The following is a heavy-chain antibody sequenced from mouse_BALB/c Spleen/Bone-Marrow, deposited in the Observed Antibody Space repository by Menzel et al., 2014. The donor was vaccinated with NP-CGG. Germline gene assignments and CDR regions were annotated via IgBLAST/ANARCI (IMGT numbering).Heavy chain of an antibody. CDR3: ARGAYDLFDY. Sequence: QVQLQQPGAELVKPGASVKMSCKAFGYPFTTYPIEWMRQNHGKNLEWIGNFHPYDDDTKYNEQFKGKAKLTVDKSSTTVSLELSRLTSDDSAVYYCARGAYDLFDYWGQGTTLTVSS. D-gene: IGHD6-5*01. CDR1: GYPFTTYP. CDR2: FHPYDDDT. V-gene: IGHV1-47*01. J-gene: IGHJ2*01.